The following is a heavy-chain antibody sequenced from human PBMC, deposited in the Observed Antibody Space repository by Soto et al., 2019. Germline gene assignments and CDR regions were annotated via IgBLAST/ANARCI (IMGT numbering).Heavy chain of an antibody. Sequence: QVQLVQSGAEVKEPGSSVKVSCKATGDLFNNYAFNWVRQAPGQGLEWMGRISPLFSTTNYAQKFQGSVTIGADDLTTIISMEVSNLETDDTGTYYWAASSSAAAPCYFKCCGQGTLVSVAT. CDR1: GDLFNNYA. CDR2: ISPLFSTT. J-gene: IGHJ4*02. D-gene: IGHD6-13*01. V-gene: IGHV1-69*01. CDR3: AASSSAAAPCYFKC.